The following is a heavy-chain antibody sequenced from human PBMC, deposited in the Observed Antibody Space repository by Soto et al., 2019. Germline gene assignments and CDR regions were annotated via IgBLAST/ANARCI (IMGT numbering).Heavy chain of an antibody. D-gene: IGHD6-19*01. V-gene: IGHV3-64D*08. CDR3: VKAESSGWYMRYYYGMDV. CDR1: GFTFSSYA. Sequence: GGSLRLSCSASGFTFSSYAMHWVRQAPGKGLEYVSAISSNGGSTYYADSVKGRFTISRDDSKNTLYLQMSSLRAEDTAVYYCVKAESSGWYMRYYYGMDVWGQGTTVTVSS. J-gene: IGHJ6*02. CDR2: ISSNGGST.